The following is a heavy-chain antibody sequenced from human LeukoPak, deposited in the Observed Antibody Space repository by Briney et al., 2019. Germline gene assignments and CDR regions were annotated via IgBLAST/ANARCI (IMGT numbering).Heavy chain of an antibody. J-gene: IGHJ4*02. CDR1: GFTFSDYY. CDR3: ASHRWLQFQVDY. V-gene: IGHV3-11*01. CDR2: ISSSGSTI. Sequence: GGSLRLSCAASGFTFSDYYMSWIRQAPGKGLEWVSYISSSGSTIYYADSVKGRFTISRDNAKNSLYLQMNSLRAEDTAVYCCASHRWLQFQVDYWGQGTLVTVSS. D-gene: IGHD5-24*01.